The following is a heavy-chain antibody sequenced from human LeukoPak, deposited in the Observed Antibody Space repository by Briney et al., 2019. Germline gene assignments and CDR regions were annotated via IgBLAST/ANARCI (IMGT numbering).Heavy chain of an antibody. D-gene: IGHD4-23*01. J-gene: IGHJ4*02. V-gene: IGHV1-2*02. CDR2: INPNSGGT. CDR3: ARDRGTTVVTALFDY. Sequence: GATVKVSCKASGYTFTGYYMHWVRHAPGQGLEWMGWINPNSGGTNYAQKFQGRVTMTRDTSISTAYMELSRLRSDDTAVYYCARDRGTTVVTALFDYWGQGTLVTVSS. CDR1: GYTFTGYY.